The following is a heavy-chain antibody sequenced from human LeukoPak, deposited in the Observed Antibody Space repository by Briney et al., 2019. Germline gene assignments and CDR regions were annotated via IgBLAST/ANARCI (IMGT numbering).Heavy chain of an antibody. J-gene: IGHJ4*02. D-gene: IGHD4-17*01. V-gene: IGHV4-34*01. CDR2: INHSGST. CDR3: VRTVTTPYYFDY. CDR1: GGSFSGYY. Sequence: SETLSLTCAVYGGSFSGYYWSWIRQPPEKGLEWIGEINHSGSTNYNPSLKSRVTISVDTSKNQFSLKLSSVTAADTAVYYCVRTVTTPYYFDYWGQGTLVTVSS.